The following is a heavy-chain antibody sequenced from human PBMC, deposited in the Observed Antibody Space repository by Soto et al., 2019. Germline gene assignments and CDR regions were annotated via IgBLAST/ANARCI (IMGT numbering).Heavy chain of an antibody. J-gene: IGHJ5*02. Sequence: SETLSLTCTVSGVSITSYYWSWIRQPPGKGLEWIGYTYYSGSANYNPSLKSRVTISVDTSKNQLSLKLSSVTAADSAVYYCARSINQPLLFPWFDPWGQGTLVTVSS. D-gene: IGHD2-21*02. V-gene: IGHV4-59*08. CDR3: ARSINQPLLFPWFDP. CDR1: GVSITSYY. CDR2: TYYSGSA.